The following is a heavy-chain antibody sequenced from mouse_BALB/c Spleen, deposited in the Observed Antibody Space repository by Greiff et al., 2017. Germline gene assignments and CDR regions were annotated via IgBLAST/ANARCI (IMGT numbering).Heavy chain of an antibody. CDR3: AREATATSRYFDY. J-gene: IGHJ2*01. D-gene: IGHD1-2*01. CDR2: INPYNDGT. Sequence: EVQLQQSGPELVKPGASVKMSCKASGYTFTSYVMHWVKQKPGQGLEWIGYINPYNDGTKYNEKFKGKDTLTSDKSSSTAYMELSSLTSEDSAVYYCAREATATSRYFDYWGQGTTLTVSS. V-gene: IGHV1-14*01. CDR1: GYTFTSYV.